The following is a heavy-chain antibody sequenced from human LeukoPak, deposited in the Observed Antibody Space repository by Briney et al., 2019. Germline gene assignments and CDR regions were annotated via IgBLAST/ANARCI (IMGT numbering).Heavy chain of an antibody. CDR2: INPSGGST. J-gene: IGHJ6*02. Sequence: ASVKVSCKASGYTFTSYYMHWVRQAPGQGLEWMGIINPSGGSTSYAQKFQGRVTMTRDTSTSTVYMELSSLGSEDTAVYYCARGRFDDFWSGYPQTYGMDVWGQGTTVTVSS. CDR3: ARGRFDDFWSGYPQTYGMDV. CDR1: GYTFTSYY. D-gene: IGHD3-3*01. V-gene: IGHV1-46*01.